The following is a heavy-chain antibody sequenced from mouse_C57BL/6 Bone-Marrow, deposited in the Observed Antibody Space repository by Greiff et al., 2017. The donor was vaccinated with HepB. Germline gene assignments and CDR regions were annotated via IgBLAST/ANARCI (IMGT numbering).Heavy chain of an antibody. CDR3: TREITTVEYFDV. Sequence: EVKLVESGEGLVKPGGSLKLSCAASGFTFSSYAMSWVRQTPEKRLEWVAYISSGGDYIYYADTVKGRFTISRDNARNTLYLQMSSLKSEDTAMYYCTREITTVEYFDVWGTGTTVTVSS. CDR2: ISSGGDYI. CDR1: GFTFSSYA. D-gene: IGHD1-1*01. V-gene: IGHV5-9-1*02. J-gene: IGHJ1*03.